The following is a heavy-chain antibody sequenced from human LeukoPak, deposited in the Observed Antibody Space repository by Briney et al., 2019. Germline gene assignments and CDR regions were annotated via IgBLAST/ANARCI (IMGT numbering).Heavy chain of an antibody. J-gene: IGHJ4*02. D-gene: IGHD2-2*01. Sequence: GGSLRLSCAASGFTFSSYAMSWVRQAPGKGLEWVSAISGSGGSTYYADSVKGRFTISRDNPKNTLYLQMNSLRAEDTAVYYCAKAYCSSTSCHGYFDYWGQGTLVTVSS. V-gene: IGHV3-23*01. CDR1: GFTFSSYA. CDR2: ISGSGGST. CDR3: AKAYCSSTSCHGYFDY.